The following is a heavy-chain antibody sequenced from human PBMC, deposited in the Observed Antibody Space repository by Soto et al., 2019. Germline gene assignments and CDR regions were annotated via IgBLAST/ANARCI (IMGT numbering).Heavy chain of an antibody. CDR2: LTNNGGTT. D-gene: IGHD6-13*01. CDR1: GFTFSTYA. J-gene: IGHJ4*02. Sequence: GGSLRLSCAASGFTFSTYAMHWVRQAPGKGLEYVSALTNNGGTTYYAGSVKGRFTISRDNSKNTLYLQMGSLRAEDMAVYYCARAASSTWYLAYWGQGTLVTVPQ. CDR3: ARAASSTWYLAY. V-gene: IGHV3-64*02.